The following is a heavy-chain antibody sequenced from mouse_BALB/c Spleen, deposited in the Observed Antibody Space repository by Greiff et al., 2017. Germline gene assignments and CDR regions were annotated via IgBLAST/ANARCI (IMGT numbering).Heavy chain of an antibody. Sequence: EVKVEESGGGLVQPGGSLRLSCATSGFTFTDYYMSWVRQPPGKALEWLGFIRNKANGYTTEYSASVKGRFTISRDNSQSILYLQMNTLRAEDSATYYCARDRFPFDYWGQGTTLTVSS. CDR1: GFTFTDYY. CDR3: ARDRFPFDY. CDR2: IRNKANGYTT. J-gene: IGHJ2*01. V-gene: IGHV7-3*02.